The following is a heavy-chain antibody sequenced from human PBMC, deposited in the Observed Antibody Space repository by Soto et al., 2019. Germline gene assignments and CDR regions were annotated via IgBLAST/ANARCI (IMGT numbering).Heavy chain of an antibody. CDR2: MNWNGGSE. CDR3: LRGLGSYYGLDY. CDR1: GFTFDDYG. D-gene: IGHD1-26*01. V-gene: IGHV3-20*04. J-gene: IGHJ4*02. Sequence: EVQLVESGGGVVRPGGSLRLSCAASGFTFDDYGMSWVRQAPGKGLEWVSGMNWNGGSEGYADSVKGRFTISRDNAKNSPDLEKSRLRAEDTVLYYCLRGLGSYYGLDYWGQGTLVTVSS.